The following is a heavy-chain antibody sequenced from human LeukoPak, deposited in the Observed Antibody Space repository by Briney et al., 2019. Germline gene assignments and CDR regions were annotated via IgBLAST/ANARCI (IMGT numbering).Heavy chain of an antibody. V-gene: IGHV1-18*01. CDR1: GYTFTKYA. CDR3: ARDIAVAGHAFDI. CDR2: ISAYNGNT. D-gene: IGHD6-19*01. J-gene: IGHJ3*02. Sequence: GASVKLSCKASGYTFTKYAINWVRQAPGQGLEWMGWISAYNGNTNHAQKLQGRVTMTTDTYTSTAYMELRSLRSDDTAVYYCARDIAVAGHAFDIWGQGTMVTVSS.